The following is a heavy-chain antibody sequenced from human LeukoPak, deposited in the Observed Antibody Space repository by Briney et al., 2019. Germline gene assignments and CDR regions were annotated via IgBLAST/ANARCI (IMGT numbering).Heavy chain of an antibody. CDR3: GTRYYGSGADY. D-gene: IGHD3-10*01. V-gene: IGHV1-69*05. Sequence: GASVKVSCKASGYTFTGYYMHWVRQAPGQGLEWMGRIIPIFGTANYAQKFQGRVTITTDESTSTAYMELSSLRSEDTAVYYCGTRYYGSGADYWGQGTLVTVSS. CDR2: IIPIFGTA. CDR1: GYTFTGYY. J-gene: IGHJ4*02.